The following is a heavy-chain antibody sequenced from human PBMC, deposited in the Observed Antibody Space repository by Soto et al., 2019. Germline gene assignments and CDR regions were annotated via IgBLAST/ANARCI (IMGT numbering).Heavy chain of an antibody. J-gene: IGHJ6*03. V-gene: IGHV3-7*01. D-gene: IGHD3-3*01. CDR3: ARDPVNYDFWSGPQQRYYYYYMGV. Sequence: PGGSLRLTCASSGFTFSTYWMSWFRQAPGKGQEWVANIKQDGSEKYYVDSVKGRFTISRDKAKNSLYLHMKSLRAGDTAMYYCARDPVNYDFWSGPQQRYYYYYMGVWGKGTTVTV. CDR2: IKQDGSEK. CDR1: GFTFSTYW.